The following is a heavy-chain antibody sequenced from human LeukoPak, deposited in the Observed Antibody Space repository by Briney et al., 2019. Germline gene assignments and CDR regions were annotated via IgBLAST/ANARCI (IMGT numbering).Heavy chain of an antibody. D-gene: IGHD5-12*01. CDR1: GFTFSNYG. V-gene: IGHV3-30*18. Sequence: GGSLRLSCAASGFTFSNYGMHWVRQAPGKGLEWVAVISYDGSYKSYADSVKGRFTISRDNSKNTLYLQMNSLRAEDTAVYYCAKPLRANYFDYWGQGILVTVSS. CDR3: AKPLRANYFDY. CDR2: ISYDGSYK. J-gene: IGHJ4*02.